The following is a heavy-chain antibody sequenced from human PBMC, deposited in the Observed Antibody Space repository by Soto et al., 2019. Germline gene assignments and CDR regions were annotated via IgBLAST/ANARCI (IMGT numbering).Heavy chain of an antibody. CDR1: GFTFSSYA. CDR2: ISGSGGTT. CDR3: AKDRLGATPYYFDY. D-gene: IGHD1-26*01. Sequence: EVQLLESGGDLVQPGGSLRLSCAASGFTFSSYAMSWVRQAPGKGLEWVSAISGSGGTTYYADSVKGRFTISRDNSKNTLYLQMNSLRAEDTALYYCAKDRLGATPYYFDYWGQGTLVTVSS. J-gene: IGHJ4*02. V-gene: IGHV3-23*01.